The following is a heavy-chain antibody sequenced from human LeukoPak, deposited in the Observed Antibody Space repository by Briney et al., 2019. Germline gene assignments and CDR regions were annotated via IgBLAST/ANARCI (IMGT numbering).Heavy chain of an antibody. V-gene: IGHV4-30-4*08. Sequence: SQTLSLTCTVSGGSISSGDYYWRWIRQPPGTGLEWIGYIYYSGSTYYNPSLKSRVTISVDTSKNQFSLKLSSVTAADTAVYYCARDRLELQDAFDIWGQGTMVTVSS. CDR2: IYYSGST. D-gene: IGHD1-7*01. J-gene: IGHJ3*02. CDR3: ARDRLELQDAFDI. CDR1: GGSISSGDYY.